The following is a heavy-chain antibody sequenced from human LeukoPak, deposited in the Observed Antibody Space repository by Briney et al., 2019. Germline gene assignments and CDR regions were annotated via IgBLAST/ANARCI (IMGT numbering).Heavy chain of an antibody. Sequence: PGGSLRLSCAASGFTFDDYAMHWVRQAPGKGLEWVSLINWDGSSTYYADSVKGRFTISRDNSKNPLYLQMNSLRAEDTALYYCAKTGSSWAHFDYWGQGTLVTVSS. V-gene: IGHV3-43D*04. CDR3: AKTGSSWAHFDY. CDR2: INWDGSST. D-gene: IGHD6-13*01. CDR1: GFTFDDYA. J-gene: IGHJ4*02.